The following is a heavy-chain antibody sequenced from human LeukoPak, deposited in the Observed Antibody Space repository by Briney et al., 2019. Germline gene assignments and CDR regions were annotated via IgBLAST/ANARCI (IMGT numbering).Heavy chain of an antibody. Sequence: GGSLRLSCAASGFTFSNYWMSWVRQAPGKGLEWVANIKQDGSEKYYVDSVKGRLTISRDNAKNSLYLQMNSLRAEDTAVYYCARADSSGYYHPINWGQGTLVTVSS. V-gene: IGHV3-7*01. CDR2: IKQDGSEK. CDR3: ARADSSGYYHPIN. CDR1: GFTFSNYW. D-gene: IGHD3-22*01. J-gene: IGHJ4*02.